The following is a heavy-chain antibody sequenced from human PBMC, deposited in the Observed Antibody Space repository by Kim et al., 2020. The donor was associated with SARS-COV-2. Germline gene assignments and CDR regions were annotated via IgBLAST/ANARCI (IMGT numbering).Heavy chain of an antibody. Sequence: SETLSLTCTVSGGSVSSGSYYWSWIRQPPGKGLEWIGYIYYSGSTNYNPSLKSRVTISEDTSKNQFSLKLSSVTAADTAVYYCARDLISYGGGNYYHYGMDVWGQGTTVTVSS. J-gene: IGHJ6*02. D-gene: IGHD3-16*01. V-gene: IGHV4-61*01. CDR2: IYYSGST. CDR1: GGSVSSGSYY. CDR3: ARDLISYGGGNYYHYGMDV.